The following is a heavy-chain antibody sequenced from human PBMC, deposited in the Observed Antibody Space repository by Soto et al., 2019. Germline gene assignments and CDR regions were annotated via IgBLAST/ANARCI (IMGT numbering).Heavy chain of an antibody. D-gene: IGHD6-19*01. CDR2: IYYSGST. CDR3: ARERGYSSGWYGNCFDP. Sequence: SETLSLTCTVSGGSISSYYWSWIRQPPGKGLEWIGYIYYSGSTNYNPSLKSRVTISVDTSKNQFSLKLSSVTTADTAVYYCARERGYSSGWYGNCFDPWGQGTLVTVSS. V-gene: IGHV4-59*01. CDR1: GGSISSYY. J-gene: IGHJ5*02.